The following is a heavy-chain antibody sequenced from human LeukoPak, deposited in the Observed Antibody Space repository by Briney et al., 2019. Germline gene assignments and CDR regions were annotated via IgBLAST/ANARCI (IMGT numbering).Heavy chain of an antibody. CDR3: ARGGAGVPYYYDSSGYYPPEY. V-gene: IGHV4-59*01. Sequence: SETLSLTCIVSDGSISSYYWSWIRQPPGKGLEWIGYIYYSGSTNYNPSLKSRVTISVDTSKNQFPLKLSSVTAADTAVYYCARGGAGVPYYYDSSGYYPPEYWGQGTLVTVSS. J-gene: IGHJ4*02. CDR2: IYYSGST. CDR1: DGSISSYY. D-gene: IGHD3-22*01.